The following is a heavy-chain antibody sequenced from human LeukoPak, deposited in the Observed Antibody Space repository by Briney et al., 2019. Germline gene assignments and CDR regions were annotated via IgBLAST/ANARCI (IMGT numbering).Heavy chain of an antibody. CDR2: IKQDGSEK. Sequence: GGSLRLSCAASGFTFSSYWMSWVRQAPGKGLEWVANIKQDGSEKYYVDSVKGRFTISRDNAKNSLYLQMNSLRAEDTAVYYCARATAGDYGSGTQGNYWGQGTLVTVSS. J-gene: IGHJ4*02. CDR1: GFTFSSYW. D-gene: IGHD3-10*01. V-gene: IGHV3-7*01. CDR3: ARATAGDYGSGTQGNY.